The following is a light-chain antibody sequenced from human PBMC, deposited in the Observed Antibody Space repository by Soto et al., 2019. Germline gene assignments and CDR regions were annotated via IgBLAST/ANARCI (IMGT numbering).Light chain of an antibody. CDR2: DAS. V-gene: IGKV3-15*01. Sequence: EIVLTQSPGTLSLSPGERVTLSCRASQRISSSYLAWYQQRPGQAPRLLIFDASSRATGIPARFSGSGSGTEFTLTISSLQSEDFAVYYCQQYNNWPPWTFGQGTKVDIK. CDR3: QQYNNWPPWT. CDR1: QRISSSY. J-gene: IGKJ1*01.